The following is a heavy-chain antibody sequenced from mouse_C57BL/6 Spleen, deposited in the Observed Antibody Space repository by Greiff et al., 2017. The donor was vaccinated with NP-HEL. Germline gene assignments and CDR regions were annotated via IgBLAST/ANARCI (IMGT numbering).Heavy chain of an antibody. CDR3: ARGKTFDY. CDR1: GYTFTDYY. V-gene: IGHV1-76*01. CDR2: IYPGSGNT. J-gene: IGHJ2*01. Sequence: LQESGAELVRPGASVKLSCKASGYTFTDYYINWVKQRPGQGLEWIARIYPGSGNTYYNEKFKGKATLTAEKSSSTAYMQLSSLTSEDSAVYFCARGKTFDYWGQGTTLTVSS.